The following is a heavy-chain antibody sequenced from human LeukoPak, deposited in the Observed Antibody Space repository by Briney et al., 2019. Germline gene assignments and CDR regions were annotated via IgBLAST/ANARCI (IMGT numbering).Heavy chain of an antibody. CDR3: ARDTTVVNPIYYYYGMDV. J-gene: IGHJ6*02. Sequence: ASVKVSCKASGYTFTSYGISWVRQAPGQGLEWMGWISAYNGNTNYAQKLQGRVTMTTDTSTSTAYMELRSLRSDDTAVYYCARDTTVVNPIYYYYGMDVWGQGTTVTVSS. CDR1: GYTFTSYG. CDR2: ISAYNGNT. V-gene: IGHV1-18*01. D-gene: IGHD4-17*01.